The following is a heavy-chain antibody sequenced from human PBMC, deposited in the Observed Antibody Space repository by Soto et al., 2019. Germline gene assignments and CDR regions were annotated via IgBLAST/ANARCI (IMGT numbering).Heavy chain of an antibody. D-gene: IGHD2-15*01. J-gene: IGHJ5*02. CDR2: INAGNGNT. CDR3: ARVVGLDGWFDP. Sequence: ASVKVSCKASGYTFTSYAMHWVRQAPGQRLEWMGWINAGNGNTKYSQKFQGRVTITRDTSASTAYMELSSLRSEDTAVYYCARVVGLDGWFDPWGQGTLVTVSS. V-gene: IGHV1-3*01. CDR1: GYTFTSYA.